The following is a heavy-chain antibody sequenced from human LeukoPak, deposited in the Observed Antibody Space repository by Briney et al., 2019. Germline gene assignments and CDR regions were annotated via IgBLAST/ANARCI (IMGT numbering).Heavy chain of an antibody. D-gene: IGHD1-26*01. V-gene: IGHV3-20*04. Sequence: PGGSLRLSCAASGFTFDDYGMSWVRQAPGKGLEWVSGINWNGGSTGYADSVKGRFTISRDNAKNSLYLQMNSLRAEDTAVYYCAKLENSGSPPAFDYWGQGTLVTVSS. J-gene: IGHJ4*02. CDR3: AKLENSGSPPAFDY. CDR2: INWNGGST. CDR1: GFTFDDYG.